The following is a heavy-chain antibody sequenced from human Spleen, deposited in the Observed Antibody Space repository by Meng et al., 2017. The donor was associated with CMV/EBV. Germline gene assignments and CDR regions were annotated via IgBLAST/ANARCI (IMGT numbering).Heavy chain of an antibody. Sequence: GGSLRLSCAASGFTFSSYGMNWVRQAPGKGLEWVSSISSSSSYKYYADSVKGRFTISRDNAKNSLYLQMNSLRAEDTAVYYCAREVQIFGVVTPYYYYGMDVWGQGTTVTVSS. V-gene: IGHV3-21*01. D-gene: IGHD3-3*01. CDR2: ISSSSSYK. CDR3: AREVQIFGVVTPYYYYGMDV. CDR1: GFTFSSYG. J-gene: IGHJ6*02.